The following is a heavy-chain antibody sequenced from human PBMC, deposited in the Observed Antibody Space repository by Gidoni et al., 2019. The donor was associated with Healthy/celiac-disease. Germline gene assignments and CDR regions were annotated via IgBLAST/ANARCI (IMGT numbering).Heavy chain of an antibody. D-gene: IGHD3-3*01. Sequence: QVQLVESGGGVVQPGRSLRLSCAASGFTFLSYGMHWGRQAPGKGLEWVAVIWYDGSNKYYADSVKGRFTISRDNSKNTLYLQMNSLRAEDTAVYYCAREGFGAEWLLFPTNYFDYWGQGTLVTVSS. CDR2: IWYDGSNK. CDR1: GFTFLSYG. V-gene: IGHV3-33*01. CDR3: AREGFGAEWLLFPTNYFDY. J-gene: IGHJ4*02.